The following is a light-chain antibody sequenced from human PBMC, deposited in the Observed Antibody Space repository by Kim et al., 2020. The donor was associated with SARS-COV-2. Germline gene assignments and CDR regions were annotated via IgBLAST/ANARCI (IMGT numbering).Light chain of an antibody. J-gene: IGKJ5*01. V-gene: IGKV1-17*01. Sequence: AYVEDRVTITCRESQDIRKDLGWYQQNPGRAPKRLIYGASSLQSGVPSRFSGSGSGTEFTLTISSVQPEDFATYFCLQHSAYPITFGQGTRLEIK. CDR3: LQHSAYPIT. CDR1: QDIRKD. CDR2: GAS.